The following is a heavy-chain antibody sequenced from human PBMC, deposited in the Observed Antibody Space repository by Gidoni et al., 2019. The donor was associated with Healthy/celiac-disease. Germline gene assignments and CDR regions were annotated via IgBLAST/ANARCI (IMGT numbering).Heavy chain of an antibody. D-gene: IGHD3-3*01. J-gene: IGHJ4*02. CDR1: GGSFSGYY. Sequence: QVQLQQWGAGRLKPSETLSRTCAVYGGSFSGYYWSWIRQPPGKGREWIGAINHSGSTNYSPSLKSRVTISVDTSKNQFSLKLSSVTAADTAVYYCARTTYYDFWSGPRGRAFDYWGQGTLVTVSS. CDR3: ARTTYYDFWSGPRGRAFDY. V-gene: IGHV4-34*01. CDR2: INHSGST.